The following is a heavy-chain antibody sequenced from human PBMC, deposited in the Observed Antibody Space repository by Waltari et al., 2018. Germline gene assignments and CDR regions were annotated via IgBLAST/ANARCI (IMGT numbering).Heavy chain of an antibody. CDR3: AKGIQLWGRGSWYFDD. CDR2: INTNPGNP. V-gene: IGHV7-4-1*02. CDR1: GYIFSNYA. Sequence: QVQLVQSGSELKKPGASVKVSCKASGYIFSNYAMNWVRQAPGQGLEWMGWINTNPGNPTYAQGFTVRFVFSLDTSVSTAYLQISSLKAEDTSVYYCAKGIQLWGRGSWYFDDWGQGTLVTVSS. D-gene: IGHD5-18*01. J-gene: IGHJ4*02.